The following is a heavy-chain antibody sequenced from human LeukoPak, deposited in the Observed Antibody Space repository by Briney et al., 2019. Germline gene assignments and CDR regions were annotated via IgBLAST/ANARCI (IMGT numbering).Heavy chain of an antibody. Sequence: GGSLRLSCTASGLTFSTSGFNWVRQAPGKGLGWVASIGPTGSDRYHADSIKGRFTISRDNANNFLYLQMNSLRAEDTAVYYCATETNGRHYDYWGQGTLLTISS. CDR3: ATETNGRHYDY. J-gene: IGHJ4*02. CDR2: IGPTGSDR. CDR1: GLTFSTSG. V-gene: IGHV3-21*06. D-gene: IGHD1-14*01.